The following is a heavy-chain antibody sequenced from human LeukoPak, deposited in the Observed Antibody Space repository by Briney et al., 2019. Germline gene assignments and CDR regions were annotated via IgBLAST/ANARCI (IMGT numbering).Heavy chain of an antibody. Sequence: QPGGSLRLSCAASEFTFSTYWMSWVRQAPGKGVEWVANINYDGGQTYYVDSVRGRFTISRDNAKNSLYLQMNSLRVEDTAVYYCARSSGIGTTDYWGQGTLVIVSS. CDR1: EFTFSTYW. J-gene: IGHJ4*02. V-gene: IGHV3-7*03. CDR3: ARSSGIGTTDY. CDR2: INYDGGQT. D-gene: IGHD1-1*01.